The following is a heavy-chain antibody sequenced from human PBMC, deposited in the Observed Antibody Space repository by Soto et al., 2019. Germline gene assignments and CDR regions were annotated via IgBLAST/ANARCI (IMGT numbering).Heavy chain of an antibody. Sequence: PSETLSLTCAVSGGSISSGGYSWSWIRQPPGKGLEWIGYIYHSGSTYYNPSLKSRVTISVDRSKNQFSLKLSSVTAADTAVYYCARAFEYYDSSGYYYDGTYYFDYWGQGALVTVSS. D-gene: IGHD3-22*01. CDR3: ARAFEYYDSSGYYYDGTYYFDY. CDR1: GGSISSGGYS. V-gene: IGHV4-30-2*01. CDR2: IYHSGST. J-gene: IGHJ4*02.